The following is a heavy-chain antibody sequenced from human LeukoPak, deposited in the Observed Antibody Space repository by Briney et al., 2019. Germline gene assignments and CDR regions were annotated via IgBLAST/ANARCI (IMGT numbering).Heavy chain of an antibody. D-gene: IGHD2-8*01. Sequence: GASLKVSCKASGYSFTNYGFIWVRQAPGQGLEWMGWINANNGNTNYAQRLQGRVTMTIDTSTNTAYMELRSLRSDDTAVYYCARAAPRDCTNGICWVDYWGQGTLVTVSS. CDR2: INANNGNT. CDR3: ARAAPRDCTNGICWVDY. CDR1: GYSFTNYG. V-gene: IGHV1-18*01. J-gene: IGHJ4*02.